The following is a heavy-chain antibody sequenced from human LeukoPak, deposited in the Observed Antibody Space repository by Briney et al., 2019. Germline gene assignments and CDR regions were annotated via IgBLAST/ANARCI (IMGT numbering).Heavy chain of an antibody. V-gene: IGHV3-23*01. J-gene: IGHJ4*02. CDR3: AKTTAGHSSGRDPGWPVDY. CDR1: GFTFGSYA. Sequence: GGSLRLSCAASGFTFGSYAMTWVRQAPGKGLEWVSHISGSGGSTYHADSVKGRFTISRDNSKNTVYPQMNSLRAEDTAVYYCAKTTAGHSSGRDPGWPVDYWGQGTLVTVSS. CDR2: ISGSGGST. D-gene: IGHD6-19*01.